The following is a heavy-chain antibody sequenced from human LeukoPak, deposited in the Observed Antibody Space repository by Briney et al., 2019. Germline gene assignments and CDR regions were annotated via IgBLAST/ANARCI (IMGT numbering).Heavy chain of an antibody. J-gene: IGHJ4*02. CDR2: IYMGTT. CDR3: ARGTEMTSSSGYYSFDY. V-gene: IGHV4-4*07. CDR1: GCSISTFF. D-gene: IGHD3-22*01. Sequence: SETLSLTCTVSGCSISTFFWTWIRQSAGKGLEWICRIYMGTTYYNPSVESRATISVDTSNNRFSLKLTSLTAADTAVYYCARGTEMTSSSGYYSFDYWGRGSLVTVSS.